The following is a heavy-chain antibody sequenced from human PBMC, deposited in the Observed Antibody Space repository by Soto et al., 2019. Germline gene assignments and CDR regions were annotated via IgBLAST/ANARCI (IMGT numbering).Heavy chain of an antibody. CDR2: IIGNSGTT. J-gene: IGHJ4*01. V-gene: IGHV3-23*01. Sequence: LRLSFVASGFSFSSYDMSWVRQAPGKGLEWVSFIIGNSGTTYYADSVKGRFTISRDNSKNTLYLQMSRLGAEDTAAYYCAKGSTYSFYFDHWGQGTLVTVSS. CDR3: AKGSTYSFYFDH. D-gene: IGHD5-18*01. CDR1: GFSFSSYD.